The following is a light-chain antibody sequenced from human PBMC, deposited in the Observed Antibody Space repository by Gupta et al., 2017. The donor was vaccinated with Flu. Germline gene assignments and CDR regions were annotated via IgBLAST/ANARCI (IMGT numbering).Light chain of an antibody. J-gene: IGLJ2*01. CDR1: SSDVGGNHY. V-gene: IGLV2-11*01. Sequence: QSALTQLRSVSGSPGQSVTISCTGTSSDVGGNHYVSWYQQHPGEAPNLVIYDVNRRPSGLAGRSASTSAANTASLTISGHQAEDAADYCCSSDASSYTRLFGGGTKLTVL. CDR2: DVN. CDR3: SSDASSYTRL.